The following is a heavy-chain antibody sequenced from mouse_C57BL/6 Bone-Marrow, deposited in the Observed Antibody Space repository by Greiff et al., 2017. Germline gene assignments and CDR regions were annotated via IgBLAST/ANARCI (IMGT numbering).Heavy chain of an antibody. CDR3: ADDGYYWFAY. CDR2: IYPGDGDT. V-gene: IGHV1-82*01. CDR1: GYAFSSSW. Sequence: VQLQQSGPELVKPGASVKISCKASGYAFSSSWMNWVKQRPGKGLEWIGRIYPGDGDTNYNGKFKGKATLTADKSSSTAYMQLSSLTSEDSAVYFCADDGYYWFAYWGQVTLVTVSA. D-gene: IGHD2-3*01. J-gene: IGHJ3*01.